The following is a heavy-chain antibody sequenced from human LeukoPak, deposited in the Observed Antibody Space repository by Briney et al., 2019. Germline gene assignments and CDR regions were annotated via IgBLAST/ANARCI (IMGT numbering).Heavy chain of an antibody. CDR1: GYTFTGYY. V-gene: IGHV1-2*02. Sequence: GASVKVSCKASGYTFTGYYMHWVRQAPGQGLEWMGWINPNSGGTNYAQKFQGRVTITADKSTSTAYMELSSLRSEDTAVYYCARSPYYYDSSGYFYGSYYFDYWGQGTLVTVSS. J-gene: IGHJ4*02. D-gene: IGHD3-22*01. CDR2: INPNSGGT. CDR3: ARSPYYYDSSGYFYGSYYFDY.